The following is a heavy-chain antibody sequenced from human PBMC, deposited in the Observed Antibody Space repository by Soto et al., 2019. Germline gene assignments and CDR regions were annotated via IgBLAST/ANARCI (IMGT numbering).Heavy chain of an antibody. J-gene: IGHJ4*02. CDR3: ARDGVGFDY. D-gene: IGHD3-10*01. Sequence: EVQLVESGGGLVQPGGSLRLSCAASGFTFSDHYMDWVRQAPGKGLEWVGRTRNKANSYTTEYAASVKGRFTISRDDSKNSLYLQMNSLKTEDTAVYYCARDGVGFDYWGQGTLVTVS. CDR1: GFTFSDHY. V-gene: IGHV3-72*01. CDR2: TRNKANSYTT.